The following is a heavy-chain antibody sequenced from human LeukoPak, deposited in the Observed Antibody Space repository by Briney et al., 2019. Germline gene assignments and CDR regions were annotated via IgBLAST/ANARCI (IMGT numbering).Heavy chain of an antibody. D-gene: IGHD3-9*01. CDR1: GHSISNSQYY. CDR2: IYYRGDT. Sequence: SETLSLTCSVSGHSISNSQYYWGWIRQTPGKGLEWIANIYYRGDTYYNPSLKSRVTISVDTSKNQFSLKLNSVTAADTAVYYCARGPPVVYDVLTGYYRFDYWGQGTLVTVSS. CDR3: ARGPPVVYDVLTGYYRFDY. J-gene: IGHJ4*02. V-gene: IGHV4-39*07.